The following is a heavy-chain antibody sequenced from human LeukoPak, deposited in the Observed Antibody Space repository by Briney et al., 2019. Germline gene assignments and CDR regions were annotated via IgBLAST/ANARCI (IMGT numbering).Heavy chain of an antibody. CDR2: ISGSGGST. Sequence: GGSLRLSCVASRFTFGSYGMSWVRQAPGKGLEWVSVISGSGGSTYITDSVKGRFTISRDNAKNSLYLQMNRLRAEDTAVYYCARERAGWTPEDAFDVWGQGTMDTVS. D-gene: IGHD3/OR15-3a*01. J-gene: IGHJ3*01. CDR3: ARERAGWTPEDAFDV. CDR1: RFTFGSYG. V-gene: IGHV3-23*01.